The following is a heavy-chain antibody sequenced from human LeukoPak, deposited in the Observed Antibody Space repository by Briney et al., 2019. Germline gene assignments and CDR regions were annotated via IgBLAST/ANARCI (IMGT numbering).Heavy chain of an antibody. D-gene: IGHD4-23*01. CDR3: AKGKTVARYYYGMDV. V-gene: IGHV3-7*03. J-gene: IGHJ6*02. CDR2: MKQDGSEK. CDR1: GFTFSSYW. Sequence: PGGSLRLSCVVSGFTFSSYWMSWVRQAPGQGLEWVANMKQDGSEKYYVDSVKGRFTISRDNSKNTLYLQMNSLRAEDTAVYYCAKGKTVARYYYGMDVWGQGTTVTVSS.